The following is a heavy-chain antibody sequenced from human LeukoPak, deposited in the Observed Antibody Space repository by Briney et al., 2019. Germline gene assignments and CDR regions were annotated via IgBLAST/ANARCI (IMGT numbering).Heavy chain of an antibody. CDR3: ARGTVTILREVARWFDP. J-gene: IGHJ5*02. D-gene: IGHD4-11*01. CDR1: GYTFTGYY. CDR2: INPNSGGT. Sequence: EASVKVSCKASGYTFTGYYMHWVRQAPGQGLEWMGWINPNSGGTNYAQKFQGRVTMTRDTSISTAYMELSRLRSDDTAVYYCARGTVTILREVARWFDPWGQGTLVTVSS. V-gene: IGHV1-2*02.